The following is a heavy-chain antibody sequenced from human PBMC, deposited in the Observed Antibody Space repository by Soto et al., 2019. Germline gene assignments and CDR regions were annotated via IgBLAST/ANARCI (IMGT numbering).Heavy chain of an antibody. CDR1: GYTFTSYG. Sequence: ASVKVSCKASGYTFTSYGISWVRQAPGQGLEWMGRIIPILGIANYAQKFQGRVTITADKSTSTAYMELSSLRSEDTAVYYCARDLGDYGDYGDFDYWGQGTLVTVSS. V-gene: IGHV1-69*04. J-gene: IGHJ4*02. D-gene: IGHD4-17*01. CDR2: IIPILGIA. CDR3: ARDLGDYGDYGDFDY.